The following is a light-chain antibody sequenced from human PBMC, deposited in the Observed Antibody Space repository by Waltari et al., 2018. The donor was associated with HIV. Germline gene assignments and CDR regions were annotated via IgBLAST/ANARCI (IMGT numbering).Light chain of an antibody. V-gene: IGLV2-23*02. CDR3: CSYAGSSTHV. CDR2: DVN. J-gene: IGLJ1*01. Sequence: QSALTQPASVSGSPGQSITISSTGTSSDVGSYNVVSWYQQHPGKAPKLMIYDVNKRPEGVSNRCSGAESGDTASLTISGLQGEDEADYHCCSYAGSSTHVFGTGTKVTVL. CDR1: SSDVGSYNV.